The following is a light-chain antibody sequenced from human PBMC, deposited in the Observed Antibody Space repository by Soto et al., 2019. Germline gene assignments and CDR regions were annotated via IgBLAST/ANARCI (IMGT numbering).Light chain of an antibody. CDR3: TSWTTSTTMI. CDR2: DVN. CDR1: SSDIGAYNF. Sequence: QSVLTQPASVSGSPGQSITISCTGTSSDIGAYNFVSCYQQHPGKAPKLMLYDVNIRPSGVSNRFSGSKSGNTASLTISGLQAEDEADYYCTSWTTSTTMIFGGGNKVTVL. V-gene: IGLV2-14*03. J-gene: IGLJ2*01.